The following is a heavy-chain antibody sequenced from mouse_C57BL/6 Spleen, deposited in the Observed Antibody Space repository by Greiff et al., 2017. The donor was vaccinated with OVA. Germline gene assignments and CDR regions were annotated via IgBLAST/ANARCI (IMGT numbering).Heavy chain of an antibody. J-gene: IGHJ1*03. CDR2: IDPSDSYT. CDR3: APLLLRYWYFDV. D-gene: IGHD1-1*01. Sequence: QVQLQQPGAELVRPGTSVKLSCKASGYTFTSYWMHWVQQRPGQGLEWIGVIDPSDSYTNYNQKFKGKATLTVDTSSSTAYMQLSSLTSEDSAVYYCAPLLLRYWYFDVWGTGTTVTVSS. CDR1: GYTFTSYW. V-gene: IGHV1-59*01.